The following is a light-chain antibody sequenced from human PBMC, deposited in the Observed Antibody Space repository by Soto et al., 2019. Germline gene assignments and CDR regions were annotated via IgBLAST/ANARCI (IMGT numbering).Light chain of an antibody. CDR2: GAS. J-gene: IGKJ2*01. CDR1: QSVSTSS. CDR3: QQYGSSPYT. V-gene: IGKV3-20*01. Sequence: EIVLTQSPGTLSLSPGERATLSCRASQSVSTSSLAWYQRKPGQAPRLLIYGASNRATGIPDRVSASGSGADFTLSISRLEPEDFAMYYCQQYGSSPYTFGQGTKLAIK.